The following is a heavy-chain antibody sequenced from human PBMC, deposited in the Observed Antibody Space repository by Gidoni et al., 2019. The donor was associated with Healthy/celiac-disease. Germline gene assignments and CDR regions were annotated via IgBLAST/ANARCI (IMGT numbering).Heavy chain of an antibody. J-gene: IGHJ6*04. V-gene: IGHV3-23*01. CDR1: GFTSSSYA. D-gene: IGHD3-22*01. CDR2: ISGSGGST. Sequence: EVQLLESGGGLVQPGGSLRLSCAASGFTSSSYAMSGVRQAPGKGLDWVSAISGSGGSTYYADSVKGRFTISRDNSKNTLYLQMNSLRAEDTAVYYGAKDRSSMIVVSPDVWGKGTTVTVSS. CDR3: AKDRSSMIVVSPDV.